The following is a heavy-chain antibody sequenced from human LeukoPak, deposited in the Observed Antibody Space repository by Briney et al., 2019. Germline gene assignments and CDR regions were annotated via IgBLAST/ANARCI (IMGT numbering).Heavy chain of an antibody. CDR2: ISYDGSNK. V-gene: IGHV3-30-3*01. J-gene: IGHJ4*02. D-gene: IGHD3-22*01. CDR1: GFTFSSYW. Sequence: GGSLRLSCAASGFTFSSYWMNWARQAPGKGLEWVAVISYDGSNKYYADSVKGRFTISRDNSKNTLYLQMNSLRAEDTAVYYCAREEVLYYYDSSGTFDYWGQGTLVTVSS. CDR3: AREEVLYYYDSSGTFDY.